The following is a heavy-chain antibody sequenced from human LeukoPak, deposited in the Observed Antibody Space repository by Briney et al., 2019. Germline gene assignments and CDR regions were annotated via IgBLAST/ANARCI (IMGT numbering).Heavy chain of an antibody. CDR2: ISYDGSNK. Sequence: GGSLRLSCAASGFTFSSYAMHWVRQAPGKGLEWVAVISYDGSNKYYADSVKGRFTISRDNSKNTLYLQMNSLRAEDTAVCYCAREGQWLPTGYWGQGTLVTVSS. CDR3: AREGQWLPTGY. CDR1: GFTFSSYA. D-gene: IGHD6-19*01. V-gene: IGHV3-30-3*01. J-gene: IGHJ4*02.